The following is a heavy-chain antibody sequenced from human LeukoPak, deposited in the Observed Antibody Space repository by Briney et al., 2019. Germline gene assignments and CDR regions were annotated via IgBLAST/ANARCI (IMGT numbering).Heavy chain of an antibody. CDR2: INHSGST. CDR1: GGSFSGYY. D-gene: IGHD3-10*01. CDR3: ARERRGATYYYGSGSRYYFDY. J-gene: IGHJ4*02. Sequence: SETLSLTCAVYGGSFSGYYWSWIRQPPGKGLEWSGEINHSGSTNYNPSLKSRVTISVDTSKNQFSLKLSSVTAADTAVYYCARERRGATYYYGSGSRYYFDYWGQGTLVTVSS. V-gene: IGHV4-34*01.